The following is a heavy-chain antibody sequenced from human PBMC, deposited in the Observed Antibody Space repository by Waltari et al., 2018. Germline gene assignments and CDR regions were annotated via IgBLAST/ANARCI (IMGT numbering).Heavy chain of an antibody. Sequence: EVQLVESGGGLVQPGGSLRLSCAASGFTFSNYWMPWVRQTPGKGLVWVSRIKTDGSTTAYADAVKGRFTVSRDNAKNTLYLQMHSLRADDTAVYFCARDLDWVLLDHWGQGSLVTVSS. CDR1: GFTFSNYW. CDR2: IKTDGSTT. J-gene: IGHJ4*02. V-gene: IGHV3-74*01. D-gene: IGHD3-9*01. CDR3: ARDLDWVLLDH.